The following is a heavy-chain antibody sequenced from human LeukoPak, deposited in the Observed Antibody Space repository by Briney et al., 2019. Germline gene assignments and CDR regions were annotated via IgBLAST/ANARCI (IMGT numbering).Heavy chain of an antibody. CDR1: GFTFSSYS. V-gene: IGHV3-48*04. J-gene: IGHJ3*01. CDR3: ARDPYDSSGYGAFDL. D-gene: IGHD3-22*01. CDR2: ISSSSSTI. Sequence: GSLRLSCAASGFTFSSYSMNWVRQAPGKGLEWVSYISSSSSTIYYADSVRGRFTISRDNAKNSLFLQMNSLRAEDTAVYYCARDPYDSSGYGAFDLWGQGTMVTVSS.